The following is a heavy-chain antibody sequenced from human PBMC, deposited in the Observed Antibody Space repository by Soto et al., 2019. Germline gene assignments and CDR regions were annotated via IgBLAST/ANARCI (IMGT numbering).Heavy chain of an antibody. CDR1: GYSSTSYW. CDR3: AIHPRSKLDY. D-gene: IGHD1-26*01. J-gene: IGHJ4*02. CDR2: IDPSDSYT. V-gene: IGHV5-10-1*01. Sequence: GESLKISCKGSGYSSTSYWISWVRQMPGKGLEWMGRIDPSDSYTNYSPSFQGHVTISADKSISTAYLQWSSLKASDTAMYYCAIHPRSKLDYWGQGTLVTISS.